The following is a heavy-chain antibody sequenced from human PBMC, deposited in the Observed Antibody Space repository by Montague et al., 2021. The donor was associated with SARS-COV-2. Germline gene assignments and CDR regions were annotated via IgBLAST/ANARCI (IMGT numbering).Heavy chain of an antibody. D-gene: IGHD2-15*01. V-gene: IGHV4-59*01. CDR2: IFYTRSK. CDR1: GDSTSNYY. CDR3: ARAQNICFIANCVNYFDL. J-gene: IGHJ4*02. Sequence: SETLSLTCSVSGDSTSNYYWTWIRQSPGKGLQWIGYIFYTRSKKFNPSLKTRVTMSLDASKNHFSLRLSAVTAADTARYYCARAQNICFIANCVNYFDLWGLGALVTVSS.